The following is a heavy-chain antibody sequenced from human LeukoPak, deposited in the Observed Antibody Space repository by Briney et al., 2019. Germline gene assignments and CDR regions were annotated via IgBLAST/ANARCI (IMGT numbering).Heavy chain of an antibody. CDR1: GGSISGSTYY. CDR2: VHYSGGS. CDR3: ARVTPAGAWLGYFDY. Sequence: SETLSLTCTVFGGSISGSTYYWGWIRQSPGKGLEWIGSVHYSGGSYYSPSLKSRVTISLNTSKNQFSLKLSSVTAADTAVYYCARVTPAGAWLGYFDYWGQGTLVTVSS. D-gene: IGHD6-19*01. J-gene: IGHJ4*02. V-gene: IGHV4-39*07.